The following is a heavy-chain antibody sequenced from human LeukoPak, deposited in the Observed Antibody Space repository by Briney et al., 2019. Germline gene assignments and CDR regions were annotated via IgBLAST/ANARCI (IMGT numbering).Heavy chain of an antibody. J-gene: IGHJ4*02. CDR2: IYYSGST. CDR3: ARRGGGYDSLFDY. CDR1: GGSVSSGSYY. V-gene: IGHV4-61*01. Sequence: SETLSLTCTVSGGSVSSGSYYWSWIRQPPGKGLEWIGYIYYSGSTNYNPSLKSRVTISVDTSKNQFSLKLSSVTAADTAVYYCARRGGGYDSLFDYWGQGTLVTVSS. D-gene: IGHD5-12*01.